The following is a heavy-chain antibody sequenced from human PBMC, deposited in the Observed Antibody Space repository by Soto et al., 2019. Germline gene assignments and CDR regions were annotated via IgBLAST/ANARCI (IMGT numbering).Heavy chain of an antibody. V-gene: IGHV4-59*01. D-gene: IGHD1-1*01. CDR3: ARVAYASAWNAYYFDD. CDR2: RHNSGTT. CDR1: GGSIRIYY. J-gene: IGHJ4*02. Sequence: XETLSLTFSVSGGSIRIYYWCWVRQPPGKGLEWIGYRHNSGTTNYNPALKSRVTISLDTSKNHFSLNLSSVTAADTAVYYCARVAYASAWNAYYFDDWGQGTLVTVSS.